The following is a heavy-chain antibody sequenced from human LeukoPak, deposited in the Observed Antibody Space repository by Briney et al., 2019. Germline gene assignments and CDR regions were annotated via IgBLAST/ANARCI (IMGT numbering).Heavy chain of an antibody. CDR1: GFTFSSYA. CDR2: ISYDGSNK. D-gene: IGHD5-18*01. CDR3: AKDRGYSYGYFDY. Sequence: GGSLRLSCAASGFTFSSYAMHWVRQAPGKGLEWVAVISYDGSNKYYADSVKGRFTISRDNSKNTLYLQMNSLRAEDTAVYYCAKDRGYSYGYFDYWGQGTLVTVSS. J-gene: IGHJ4*02. V-gene: IGHV3-30-3*01.